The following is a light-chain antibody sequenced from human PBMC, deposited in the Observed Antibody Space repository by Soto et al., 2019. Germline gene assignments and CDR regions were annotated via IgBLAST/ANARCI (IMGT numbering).Light chain of an antibody. CDR2: DVS. V-gene: IGLV2-11*01. CDR3: CLYAVTFYV. J-gene: IGLJ1*01. Sequence: QPVLTQPRSVSGSPGQSVTISCTGTSSDVGTYDFVSWYQQHPGKAPRLMIFDVSERPSGVPDRFSGSKSGNTASLTISGLQAEDEADYYCCLYAVTFYVFGTGTKVTVL. CDR1: SSDVGTYDF.